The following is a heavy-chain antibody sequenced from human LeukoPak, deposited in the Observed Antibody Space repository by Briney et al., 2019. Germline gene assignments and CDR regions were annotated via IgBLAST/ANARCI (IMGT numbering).Heavy chain of an antibody. CDR3: ARYRELQLWEFDY. J-gene: IGHJ4*02. Sequence: SETLSLTCAVYGGSFSGYYWSWIRQPPGKGLEWIGEINHSGSTNYNPSLKSRVTISVDTSKNQFSLKLSSVTAADTAVYYCARYRELQLWEFDYWGQGTLVTVSS. CDR1: GGSFSGYY. D-gene: IGHD5-18*01. CDR2: INHSGST. V-gene: IGHV4-34*01.